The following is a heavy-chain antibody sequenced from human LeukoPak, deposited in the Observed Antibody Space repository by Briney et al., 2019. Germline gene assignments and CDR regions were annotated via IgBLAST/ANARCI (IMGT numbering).Heavy chain of an antibody. Sequence: SETLSLTCTVSGGSISSSSYYWGWIRQPPGKGLEWIGSIYYSGSTYYNPSLKSRVTISVDTSKNQFSLKLSSVTAADTAVYYCARGATGGAFDIWGQGTTVTVSS. CDR3: ARGATGGAFDI. CDR2: IYYSGST. CDR1: GGSISSSSYY. V-gene: IGHV4-39*01. J-gene: IGHJ3*02. D-gene: IGHD3-10*01.